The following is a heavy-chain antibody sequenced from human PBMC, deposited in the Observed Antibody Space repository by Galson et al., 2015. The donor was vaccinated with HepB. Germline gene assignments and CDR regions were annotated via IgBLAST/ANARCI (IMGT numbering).Heavy chain of an antibody. CDR2: IKQDGSEK. D-gene: IGHD2-8*01. Sequence: SLRLSCAASGFTFSTSWMSWVRQAPGKGLEWVANIKQDGSEKFYVDSVKGRFTISRDNAENSLYMQMNSLRAEDTAVYYCARVIHHEEFLLKVYGMPYSHYYRMDVWGQGTTVTASS. CDR1: GFTFSTSW. J-gene: IGHJ6*01. V-gene: IGHV3-7*03. CDR3: ARVIHHEEFLLKVYGMPYSHYYRMDV.